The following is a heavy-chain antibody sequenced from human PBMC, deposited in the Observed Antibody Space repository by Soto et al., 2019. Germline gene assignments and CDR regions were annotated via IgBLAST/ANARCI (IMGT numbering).Heavy chain of an antibody. CDR2: IYYSGST. Sequence: PSETLSLTCTVSGGSISSGGYYWSWIRQHPGKGLEWIGYIYYSGSTYYNPSLKNRVTISVDTSKNQFSLKLSSVTAADTAVYFCARGILYYYDSSGYYYDYWGQGTLVTVSS. J-gene: IGHJ4*02. CDR1: GGSISSGGYY. CDR3: ARGILYYYDSSGYYYDY. V-gene: IGHV4-31*03. D-gene: IGHD3-22*01.